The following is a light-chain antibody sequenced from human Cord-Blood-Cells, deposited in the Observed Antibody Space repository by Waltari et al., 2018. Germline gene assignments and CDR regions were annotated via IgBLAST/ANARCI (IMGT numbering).Light chain of an antibody. J-gene: IGLJ3*02. Sequence: QSVLTQPPSASGTPGQRVTISCSGSSSNIGSNYVYWYQQLPGTAPRLLIYRNNQRPSGVPDRVSGSKSGTSASLAIGGLRSEDEADYYCAAWDDSLSGWVFGGGTKLTVL. V-gene: IGLV1-47*01. CDR1: SSNIGSNY. CDR3: AAWDDSLSGWV. CDR2: RNN.